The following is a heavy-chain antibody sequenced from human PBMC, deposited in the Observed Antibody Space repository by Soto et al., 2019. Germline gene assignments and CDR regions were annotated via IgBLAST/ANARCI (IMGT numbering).Heavy chain of an antibody. J-gene: IGHJ4*02. CDR3: ARVRTGYFDY. CDR1: GGAINDHY. CDR2: IYYNGNT. Sequence: SETLSLTCTLSGGAINDHYWSFIRQPPGKGLEWIGYIYYNGNTNYNPSLESRVTISVDRSRNQFSLRLTSLTATDTAVYYCARVRTGYFDYWGRGALVTVSS. D-gene: IGHD3-9*01. V-gene: IGHV4-59*11.